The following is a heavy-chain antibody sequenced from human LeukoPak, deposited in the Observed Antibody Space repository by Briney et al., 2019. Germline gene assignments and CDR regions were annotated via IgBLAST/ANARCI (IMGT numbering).Heavy chain of an antibody. CDR1: GFTFSSYG. CDR3: AKDVEYYCGSGSYNWFDP. D-gene: IGHD3-10*01. Sequence: GGSLRLSCAASGFTFSSYGMHWVRQAPGKGLEWVAFIRYDGSNKYYADSVKGRFTISRDNSKNTLYLQMNSLRAEDTAVYYCAKDVEYYCGSGSYNWFDPWGQGTLVTVSS. J-gene: IGHJ5*02. V-gene: IGHV3-30*02. CDR2: IRYDGSNK.